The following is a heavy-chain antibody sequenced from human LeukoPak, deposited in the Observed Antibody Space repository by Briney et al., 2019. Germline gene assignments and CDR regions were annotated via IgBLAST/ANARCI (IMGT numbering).Heavy chain of an antibody. CDR2: INPNSGGT. CDR1: GYTFTGYY. Sequence: ASVKVSCKASGYTFTGYYMHWVRQAPGQGLEWMGWINPNSGGTNYAQKFQGWVTMTRDTSISTAYMELSRLRSDDTAVYYCARVSCSGGSCAFSHWGQGTLVTVSS. J-gene: IGHJ4*02. CDR3: ARVSCSGGSCAFSH. D-gene: IGHD2-15*01. V-gene: IGHV1-2*04.